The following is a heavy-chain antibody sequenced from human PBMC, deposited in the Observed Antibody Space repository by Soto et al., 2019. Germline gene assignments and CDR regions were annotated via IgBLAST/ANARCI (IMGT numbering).Heavy chain of an antibody. Sequence: ASVKVSCKASGYTFTAQYLHWVRKAPGEGIEWMGWINPTTGATRYAQKFQGRVTMTRDTSMSTAYLEVRSLRPDDTAVYYCAKGDSSWVSWCDPWGQGTLVTVSS. D-gene: IGHD6-19*01. CDR3: AKGDSSWVSWCDP. CDR1: GYTFTAQY. CDR2: INPTTGAT. J-gene: IGHJ5*02. V-gene: IGHV1-2*02.